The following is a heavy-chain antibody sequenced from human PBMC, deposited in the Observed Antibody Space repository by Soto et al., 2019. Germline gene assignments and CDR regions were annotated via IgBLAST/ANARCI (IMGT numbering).Heavy chain of an antibody. CDR1: GFTCSSYS. V-gene: IGHV3-48*02. D-gene: IGHD6-19*01. CDR2: ISSSSSTI. CDR3: AREGGWLIWFDP. Sequence: EVQLVESGGGLVQPGGSLRLSCAASGFTCSSYSMNWVRQAPGKGLEWVSYISSSSSTIYYADSVKGRFPISRDNAKNSLYLQMNILRDEDTAVYYCAREGGWLIWFDPWCQGTLVTVSA. J-gene: IGHJ5*02.